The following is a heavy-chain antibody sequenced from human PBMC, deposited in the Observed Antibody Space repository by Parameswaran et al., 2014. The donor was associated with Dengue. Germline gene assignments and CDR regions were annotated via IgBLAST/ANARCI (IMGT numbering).Heavy chain of an antibody. J-gene: IGHJ6*02. D-gene: IGHD2-15*01. Sequence: VRQAPGKGLEWIGEIYHSGSTNYNPSLKSRVTISVDKSKNQFSLKLSSVTAADTAVYYCASSLPAPGGSCYTVWGQGTTVTVSS. V-gene: IGHV4-4*02. CDR2: IYHSGST. CDR3: ASSLPAPGGSCYTV.